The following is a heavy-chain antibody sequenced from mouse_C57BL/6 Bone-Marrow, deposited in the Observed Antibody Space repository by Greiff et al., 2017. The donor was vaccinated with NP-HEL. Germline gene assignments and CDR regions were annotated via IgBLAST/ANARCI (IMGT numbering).Heavy chain of an antibody. CDR3: ARWYYYGSSPYAMDY. D-gene: IGHD1-1*01. Sequence: EVKLLESGGGLVQPGGSLKLSCAASGIDFSRYWMSWVRRAPGKGLEWIGEINPDSSTINYAPSLKDKFIISRDNAKNTLYLQMSKVRSEDTALYYCARWYYYGSSPYAMDYWGQGTSVTVSS. CDR2: INPDSSTI. V-gene: IGHV4-1*01. J-gene: IGHJ4*01. CDR1: GIDFSRYW.